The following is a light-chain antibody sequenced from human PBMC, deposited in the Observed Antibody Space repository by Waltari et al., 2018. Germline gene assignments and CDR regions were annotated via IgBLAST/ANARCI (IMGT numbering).Light chain of an antibody. CDR1: QTVITY. Sequence: EIVLTQSPATLSLSPGERATHSCRASQTVITYLAWYQQKPGQAPRLLISDASNRVPGIPARFSGSGSGTDFTLTISSLEPEDFAVYYCQQRYYWPPWTFGQGTKVELK. CDR2: DAS. J-gene: IGKJ1*01. CDR3: QQRYYWPPWT. V-gene: IGKV3-11*01.